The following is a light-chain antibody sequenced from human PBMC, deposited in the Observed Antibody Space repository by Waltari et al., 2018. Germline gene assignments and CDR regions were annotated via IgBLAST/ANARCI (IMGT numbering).Light chain of an antibody. Sequence: DIQMTQSPSSLSASVGDRVTITCRASQTIGSSLNWYQHQPGKAPKVLIYGASSLQSGVPLRFSGSGSGTDFTLTISSLEPEDFAVYYCQQRSNWPFTFGGGTKVEIK. CDR1: QTIGSS. CDR3: QQRSNWPFT. J-gene: IGKJ4*01. V-gene: IGKV1-39*01. CDR2: GAS.